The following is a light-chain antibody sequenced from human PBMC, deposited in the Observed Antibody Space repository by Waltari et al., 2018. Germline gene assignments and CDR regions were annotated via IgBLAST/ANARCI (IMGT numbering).Light chain of an antibody. J-gene: IGLJ2*01. Sequence: QSALTQPPSASGSLGQSVAISCTGTSSDVGGYDLVSLYQQHPGKAPKLILYEVNKRPSGVPDRFSGSKSGNTASLTVSGLQAEDEADYYCTSYAGSNNLPFGGGTKLTVL. CDR1: SSDVGGYDL. CDR3: TSYAGSNNLP. V-gene: IGLV2-8*01. CDR2: EVN.